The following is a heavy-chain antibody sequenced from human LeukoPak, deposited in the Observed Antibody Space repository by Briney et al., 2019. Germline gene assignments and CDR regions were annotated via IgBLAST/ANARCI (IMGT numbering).Heavy chain of an antibody. Sequence: GSSVKVSCKASGGTFSSYAISWVRQAPGQGLEWMGRIIPLLGIANYAQKFQGRVTITADKSTSTAYMELSSLRSEDTAVYYCARAMYYYDRSGFSSWGQGTLVTVSS. D-gene: IGHD3-22*01. CDR3: ARAMYYYDRSGFSS. CDR2: IIPLLGIA. J-gene: IGHJ5*02. V-gene: IGHV1-69*04. CDR1: GGTFSSYA.